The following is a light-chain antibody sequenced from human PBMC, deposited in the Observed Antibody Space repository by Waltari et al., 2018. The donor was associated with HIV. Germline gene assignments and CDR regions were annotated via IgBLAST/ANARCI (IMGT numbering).Light chain of an antibody. V-gene: IGKV3-15*01. CDR1: QSVGGD. CDR2: GAT. J-gene: IGKJ4*01. Sequence: ETVMTQSPDILSLSPGERPTLSCRASQSVGGDVAWYQQKPGQAPRLLIYGATSRATGIPARFSASGSGTEFILTISSLQSEDFAVYFCQQYNHWPLTFGGGTKVEIK. CDR3: QQYNHWPLT.